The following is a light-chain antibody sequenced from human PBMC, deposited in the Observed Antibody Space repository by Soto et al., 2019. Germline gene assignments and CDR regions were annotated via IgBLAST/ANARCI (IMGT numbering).Light chain of an antibody. Sequence: GEIVNLAFRTSQTINNYLNWYQQKPGKAPKLLVYSASNLQSGVPSSFSGSLYGTNNTLPLSQLPSEASPPYYCEPRASTPWMFGQGTKVDIK. J-gene: IGKJ1*01. CDR1: QTINNY. CDR2: SAS. CDR3: EPRASTPWM. V-gene: IGKV1-39*01.